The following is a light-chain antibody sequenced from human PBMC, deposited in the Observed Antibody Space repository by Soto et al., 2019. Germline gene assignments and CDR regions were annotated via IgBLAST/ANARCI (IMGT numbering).Light chain of an antibody. Sequence: DIQMTQSPSSLSASVGDRVTITCRASQSLSTYLNWFQQKPGRAPKLLIYLTSTLQSGVPSRFSGSGSGTDCTLTISSLQPEDFATYYCQQSATTPWTFGQGTKV. CDR1: QSLSTY. CDR2: LTS. V-gene: IGKV1-39*01. J-gene: IGKJ1*01. CDR3: QQSATTPWT.